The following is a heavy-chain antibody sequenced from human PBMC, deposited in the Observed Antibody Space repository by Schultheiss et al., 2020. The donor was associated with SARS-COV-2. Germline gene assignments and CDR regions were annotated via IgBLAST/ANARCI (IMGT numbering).Heavy chain of an antibody. D-gene: IGHD3-3*01. CDR3: ARGSRYYDFWSGYPDYFDY. V-gene: IGHV1-8*03. Sequence: ASVKVSCKASGYTFTSYAMHWVRQAPGQGLEWMGWMNPNSGNTGYAQKFQGRVTITADESTGTAYMELSSLTSEDTAVYYCARGSRYYDFWSGYPDYFDYWGQGTLVTVSS. CDR2: MNPNSGNT. J-gene: IGHJ4*02. CDR1: GYTFTSYA.